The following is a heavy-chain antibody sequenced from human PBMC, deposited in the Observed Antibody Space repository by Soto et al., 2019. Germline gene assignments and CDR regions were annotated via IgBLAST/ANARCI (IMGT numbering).Heavy chain of an antibody. J-gene: IGHJ3*02. CDR3: AREPSGWGGFDI. CDR2: MNPNSGNT. D-gene: IGHD6-19*01. CDR1: GYTFTSYD. Sequence: QVQLVQSGAEVKKPGASVKVSCKASGYTFTSYDINWVRQATGQGLEWMGWMNPNSGNTAYAQKFQGRVTMTRNTFISTAYQELSSLRSEGTAGYFCAREPSGWGGFDIWGQGTMVTVSS. V-gene: IGHV1-8*01.